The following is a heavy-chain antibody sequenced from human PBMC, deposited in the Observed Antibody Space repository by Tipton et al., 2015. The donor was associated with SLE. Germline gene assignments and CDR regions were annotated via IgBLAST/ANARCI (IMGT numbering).Heavy chain of an antibody. Sequence: SLRLSCAASGFTFSSYAMSWVRQAPGKGLEWVSAISGSGGSTYYADSVKGRFTISRDNAKNTLYLQMNSLRAEDTAVYYCARGWELRPYGMDVWGQGTTVTVSS. CDR1: GFTFSSYA. CDR3: ARGWELRPYGMDV. V-gene: IGHV3-23*01. D-gene: IGHD1-26*01. CDR2: ISGSGGST. J-gene: IGHJ6*02.